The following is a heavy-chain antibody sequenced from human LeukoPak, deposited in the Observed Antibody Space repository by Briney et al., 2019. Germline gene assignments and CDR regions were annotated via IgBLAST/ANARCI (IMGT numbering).Heavy chain of an antibody. D-gene: IGHD3-3*01. J-gene: IGHJ6*03. V-gene: IGHV4-34*01. CDR1: GGSFSGYY. Sequence: PSETLSLTCAVYGGSFSGYYWSWIRQPPGKGLEWIGEINHSGSTNYNPSLKSRVTISVDTSKNQFSLKLSSVTAADTAVYYCASLRFLEWLARRWYMDVWGKGTTVTVSS. CDR2: INHSGST. CDR3: ASLRFLEWLARRWYMDV.